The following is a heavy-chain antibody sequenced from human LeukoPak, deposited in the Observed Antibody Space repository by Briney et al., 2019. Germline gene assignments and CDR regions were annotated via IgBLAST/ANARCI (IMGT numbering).Heavy chain of an antibody. D-gene: IGHD5-18*01. J-gene: IGHJ4*02. CDR1: GGTFSSYA. Sequence: GASVKVSCKASGGTFSSYAISWVRQAPGQGLEWMGRIIPIFGTANYAQKFQGRVTITTDESTSTAYMELSSLRSEDTAVYYCASRGYSYGIFDYGGQGTLVTVSS. CDR3: ASRGYSYGIFDY. V-gene: IGHV1-69*05. CDR2: IIPIFGTA.